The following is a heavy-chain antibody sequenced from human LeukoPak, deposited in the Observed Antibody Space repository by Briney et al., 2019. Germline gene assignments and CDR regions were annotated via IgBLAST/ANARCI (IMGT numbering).Heavy chain of an antibody. CDR1: GFTFSSYW. V-gene: IGHV3-7*05. CDR2: IRQDGSEK. J-gene: IGHJ6*02. D-gene: IGHD4-23*01. Sequence: TGGSLRLSCAASGFTFSSYWMSWVRQAPGKGLEWVANIRQDGSEKYYVDSMKGRFTISRDNAKKSLYLQMNSLRAEDTAVYYCATSNYGGNSEQDYYYYYGMDVWGQGTTVTVSS. CDR3: ATSNYGGNSEQDYYYYYGMDV.